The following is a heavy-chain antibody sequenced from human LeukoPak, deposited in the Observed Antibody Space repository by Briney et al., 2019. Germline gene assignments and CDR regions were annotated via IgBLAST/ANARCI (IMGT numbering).Heavy chain of an antibody. D-gene: IGHD1-26*01. J-gene: IGHJ6*02. V-gene: IGHV3-43*02. CDR2: INRDGTKT. CDR1: GFAFRAFD. Sequence: GGSLRLSCAASGFAFRAFDMHWVRQAPGKGLEWVSLINRDGTKTYYADSVRGRFTISRDNSKDSLYLQMNSLRTEDPASYYCATWAFYHGLDVWGQGTTVTVSS. CDR3: ATWAFYHGLDV.